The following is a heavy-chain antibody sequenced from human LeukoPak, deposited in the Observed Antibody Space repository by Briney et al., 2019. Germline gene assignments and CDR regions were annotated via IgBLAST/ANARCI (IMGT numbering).Heavy chain of an antibody. CDR2: IIPIFGTA. CDR3: ARGYDFWSGYDY. CDR1: GGTFSSYA. J-gene: IGHJ4*02. V-gene: IGHV1-69*13. D-gene: IGHD3-3*01. Sequence: SVKVSCKXSGGTFSSYAISWVRQAPGQGLEWMGGIIPIFGTANYAQKFQGRVTITADESTSTAYMELSSLRSEDTAVYYCARGYDFWSGYDYWGQGTLVTVSS.